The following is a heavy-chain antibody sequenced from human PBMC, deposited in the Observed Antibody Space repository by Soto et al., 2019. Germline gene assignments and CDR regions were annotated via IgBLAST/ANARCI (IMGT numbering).Heavy chain of an antibody. J-gene: IGHJ4*02. Sequence: GGSLRLSCAASGFTFSTYSMSWVRQAPGKGLEWVSSITSVSSAIYQADSVRGRFTISRDNAKNSLYLQMNSLSAEDTAMYYCARGLYCSGGGCYFDYWGQGILVTVSS. D-gene: IGHD2-15*01. CDR3: ARGLYCSGGGCYFDY. V-gene: IGHV3-21*01. CDR1: GFTFSTYS. CDR2: ITSVSSAI.